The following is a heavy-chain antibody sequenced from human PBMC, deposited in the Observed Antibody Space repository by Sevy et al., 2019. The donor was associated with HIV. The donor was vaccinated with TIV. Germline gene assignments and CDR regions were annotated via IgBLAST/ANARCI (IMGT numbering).Heavy chain of an antibody. V-gene: IGHV3-23*01. D-gene: IGHD4-17*01. CDR1: GFTFSSYA. CDR3: AKDDLSYDDYRY. Sequence: GGSLRLSCAASGFTFSSYAMSWVRQAPGKGLEWVSAISGSGGSTYYANSVKGRFTISRDNSKNTLYLQMNSLRAEDTAVYYCAKDDLSYDDYRYWGQGTLVTVSS. CDR2: ISGSGGST. J-gene: IGHJ4*02.